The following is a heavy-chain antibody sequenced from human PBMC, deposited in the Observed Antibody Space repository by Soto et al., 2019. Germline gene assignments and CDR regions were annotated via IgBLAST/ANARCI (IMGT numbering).Heavy chain of an antibody. D-gene: IGHD6-19*01. J-gene: IGHJ6*02. V-gene: IGHV4-34*01. CDR2: INHSGST. Sequence: PSETLSLTCAVDGGSLSGYYWSWIRQPPGKGLEWIGEINHSGSTNYNPSLKSRVTISVDTSKNQFSLKLSSVTAADTAVYYCARGGGVAVAGYYYYYYYGMDVWGQGTTVS. CDR1: GGSLSGYY. CDR3: ARGGGVAVAGYYYYYYYGMDV.